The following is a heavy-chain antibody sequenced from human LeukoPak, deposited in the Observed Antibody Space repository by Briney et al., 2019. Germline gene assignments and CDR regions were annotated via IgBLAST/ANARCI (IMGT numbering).Heavy chain of an antibody. CDR3: AREGSGSSPSDAFDI. Sequence: SETLSLTCTVSGGSITSNYWSWIRQSPGKGLEWIGYMYYSGATNYNPSLKSRVAISVDTSQNQFSLKLTSVTAADTAVYYCAREGSGSSPSDAFDIWGQGTMVTVSS. CDR2: MYYSGAT. V-gene: IGHV4-59*01. J-gene: IGHJ3*02. CDR1: GGSITSNY. D-gene: IGHD6-13*01.